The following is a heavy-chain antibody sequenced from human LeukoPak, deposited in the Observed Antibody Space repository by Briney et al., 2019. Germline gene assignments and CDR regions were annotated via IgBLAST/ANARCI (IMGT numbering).Heavy chain of an antibody. V-gene: IGHV1-24*01. CDR2: FDPEDGET. Sequence: ASVKVSRKVSGYTLTELSMHWVRQAPGKGLEWMGGFDPEDGETIYAQKFQGRVTMTEDTSTDTAYMELSSLRSEDTAVYYCAPRSHYYDSSGYYYAFDYWGQGTLVTVSS. D-gene: IGHD3-22*01. CDR3: APRSHYYDSSGYYYAFDY. J-gene: IGHJ4*02. CDR1: GYTLTELS.